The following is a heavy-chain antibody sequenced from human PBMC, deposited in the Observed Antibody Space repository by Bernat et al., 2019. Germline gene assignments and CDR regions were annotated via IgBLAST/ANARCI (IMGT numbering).Heavy chain of an antibody. J-gene: IGHJ4*02. Sequence: QVQLVQSGAEVKKPGASVKVSCKASGYTFTSYYMHWVRQAPGQGLEWMGIINPSGGSTSYAQKFQGRVTMTRDTSTSTAYMELRSLRSDDTAVYYCARQYSSGRGASFDYWGQGTLVTVSS. V-gene: IGHV1-46*01. CDR1: GYTFTSYY. CDR3: ARQYSSGRGASFDY. CDR2: INPSGGST. D-gene: IGHD6-19*01.